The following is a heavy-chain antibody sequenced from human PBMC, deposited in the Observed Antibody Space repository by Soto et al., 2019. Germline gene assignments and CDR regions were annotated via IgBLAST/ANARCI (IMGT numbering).Heavy chain of an antibody. D-gene: IGHD6-19*01. CDR3: ARVKIAVAADAFDI. V-gene: IGHV4-38-2*01. Sequence: SLTCAVSGYSISSGYYWGWIRQPPGKGLEWIGSIYHSGSTYYNPSLKSRVTISVDTSKNQFSLKLSSVTAADTAVYYCARVKIAVAADAFDIWGQGTMVTVSS. CDR2: IYHSGST. J-gene: IGHJ3*02. CDR1: GYSISSGYY.